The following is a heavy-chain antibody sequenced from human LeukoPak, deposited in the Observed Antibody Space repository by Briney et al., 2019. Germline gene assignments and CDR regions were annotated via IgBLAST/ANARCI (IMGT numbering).Heavy chain of an antibody. CDR1: GFTFSDYY. CDR3: ARDSERRALGSSWPLMDV. Sequence: GGSLRLSCAASGFTFSDYYMSWIRRAPGKGLEWFSYISSSGSTIYYADSVKGRFTISSDNAKNSLYLQMNSLRVEDTAVYYCARDSERRALGSSWPLMDVWGKGTTVTISS. CDR2: ISSSGSTI. D-gene: IGHD6-13*01. J-gene: IGHJ6*03. V-gene: IGHV3-11*01.